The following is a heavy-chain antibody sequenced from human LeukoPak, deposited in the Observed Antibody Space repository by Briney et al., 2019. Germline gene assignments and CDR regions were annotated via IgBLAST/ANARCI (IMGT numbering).Heavy chain of an antibody. J-gene: IGHJ4*02. Sequence: VASVNVSCRASGGTFCSYAISWVRQAPGQGLEWMGGIIPIFGTANYAQKFQGRVTITTDESTSTAYMELSSLRSEDTAVYYCARTYSSGNYFDYWGQGTLVTVSS. CDR2: IIPIFGTA. CDR1: GGTFCSYA. V-gene: IGHV1-69*05. D-gene: IGHD6-19*01. CDR3: ARTYSSGNYFDY.